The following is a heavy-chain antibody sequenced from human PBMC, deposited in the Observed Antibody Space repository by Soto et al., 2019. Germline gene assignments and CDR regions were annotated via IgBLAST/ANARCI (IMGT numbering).Heavy chain of an antibody. CDR2: ISAYNGNK. CDR1: GYTFTSYG. D-gene: IGHD2-15*01. V-gene: IGHV1-18*01. CDR3: ARGADCSGGSCFSN. Sequence: ASVKVSCKASGYTFTSYGISWVRQAPGQGLEWMGWISAYNGNKKYAQKLQGRVSMTTDTSTSTAYMELRSLRSEDTAVYYCARGADCSGGSCFSNWGQGTLVTVSS. J-gene: IGHJ4*02.